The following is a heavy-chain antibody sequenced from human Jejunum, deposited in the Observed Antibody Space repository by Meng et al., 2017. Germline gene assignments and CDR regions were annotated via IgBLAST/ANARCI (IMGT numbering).Heavy chain of an antibody. CDR1: GGSITSTKW. Sequence: VQLQAAGPGLVKPSGTLSLTFAVSGGSITSTKWWSWVRQTPGKGLEWIGEVFHSGTPNYNPSLKGRITISTDTSKNQFSLKLNSVTAADTAVYYCARDEWFGRYWGVWFDPWGQGTLVTVSS. V-gene: IGHV4-4*02. CDR3: ARDEWFGRYWGVWFDP. CDR2: VFHSGTP. D-gene: IGHD3-10*01. J-gene: IGHJ5*02.